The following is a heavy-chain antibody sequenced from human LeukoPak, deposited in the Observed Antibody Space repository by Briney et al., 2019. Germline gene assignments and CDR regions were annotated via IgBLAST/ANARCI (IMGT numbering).Heavy chain of an antibody. CDR2: IKQDGSEE. V-gene: IGHV3-7*03. CDR1: GFTFSSYW. J-gene: IGHJ4*02. D-gene: IGHD7-27*01. Sequence: GGSLRLSCAASGFTFSSYWMSWVRQAPGKGLEWVANIKQDGSEEYYVDSVKGRFTISRDNAKNSLYLQMDSLKTEDTAVYYCARSPLGIAPFDYWGQGTLVTVSS. CDR3: ARSPLGIAPFDY.